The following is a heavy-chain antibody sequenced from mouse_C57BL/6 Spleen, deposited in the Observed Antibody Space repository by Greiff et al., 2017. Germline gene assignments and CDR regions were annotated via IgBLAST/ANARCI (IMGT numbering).Heavy chain of an antibody. D-gene: IGHD4-1*01. CDR3: ARSSGTSYFDY. CDR2: LDPSASYT. Sequence: VQLQQPGAELVRPGTSVKLSCKASGYTFTSSWMHWVKQRPGQGLEWIGVLDPSASYTNYNQKFKGKATLTVDTSSSTAYMQLSSLTSEDSAVYYCARSSGTSYFDYWGQGTTLTVSS. V-gene: IGHV1-59*01. CDR1: GYTFTSSW. J-gene: IGHJ2*01.